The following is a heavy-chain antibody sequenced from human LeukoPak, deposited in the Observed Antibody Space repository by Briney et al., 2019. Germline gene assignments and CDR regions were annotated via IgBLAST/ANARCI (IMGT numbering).Heavy chain of an antibody. V-gene: IGHV3-21*01. Sequence: GGSLRLSCAASGFTFSSYRMNWVRQAPGKGLEWVSCISSSSKYIYYIDSVKGRFTISRDNAKNSLYLQMNSQRAEDTAVYYCARDDYGGIDYWGQGTLVTVSS. CDR3: ARDDYGGIDY. J-gene: IGHJ4*02. CDR1: GFTFSSYR. D-gene: IGHD4-23*01. CDR2: ISSSSKYI.